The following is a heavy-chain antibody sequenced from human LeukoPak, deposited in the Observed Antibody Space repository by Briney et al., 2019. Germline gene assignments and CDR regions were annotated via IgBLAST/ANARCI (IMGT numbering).Heavy chain of an antibody. CDR1: GGSFSGYY. V-gene: IGHV4-34*01. Sequence: SETLSLTCAVYGGSFSGYYWSWIRQPPGKGLEWIGEINHSGSTNYNPSLKSRVTISVDTSKNQFSLKLSSVTAADTAVYYCAVGSHLGAFDIWGQGTMVTVSS. D-gene: IGHD1-26*01. J-gene: IGHJ3*02. CDR2: INHSGST. CDR3: AVGSHLGAFDI.